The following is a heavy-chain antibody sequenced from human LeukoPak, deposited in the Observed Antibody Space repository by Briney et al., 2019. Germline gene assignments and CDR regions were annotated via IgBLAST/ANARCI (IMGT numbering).Heavy chain of an antibody. CDR3: ARDDPLRVTATLDY. V-gene: IGHV4-59*12. Sequence: PSETLSLTCTVSGGSISSYYWSWIRQPPGKGLEWIGYIYYSGSTNYNPSLKSRVTMSVDTSKNQFSLRLSSVTAADTAVYYCARDDPLRVTATLDYWGQGTLVTVSS. J-gene: IGHJ4*02. CDR1: GGSISSYY. CDR2: IYYSGST. D-gene: IGHD2-21*02.